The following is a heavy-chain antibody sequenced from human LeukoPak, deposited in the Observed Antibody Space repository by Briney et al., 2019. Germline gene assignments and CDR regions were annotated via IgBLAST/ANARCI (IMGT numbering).Heavy chain of an antibody. CDR3: ARGRDGIFMPFDY. V-gene: IGHV3-30*03. CDR1: GFTFSSYG. D-gene: IGHD3-9*01. CDR2: ISYDGSNK. J-gene: IGHJ4*02. Sequence: SGGSLRLSCAASGFTFSSYGMHWVRQAPGKGLEWVAVISYDGSNKYYADSVKGRFTISRDNSKNTLYLQMNSLRAEDTAVYYCARGRDGIFMPFDYWGQETLVTVSS.